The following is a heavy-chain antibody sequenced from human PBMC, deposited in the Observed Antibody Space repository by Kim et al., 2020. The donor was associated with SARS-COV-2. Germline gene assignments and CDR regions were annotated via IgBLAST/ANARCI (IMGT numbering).Heavy chain of an antibody. D-gene: IGHD1-26*01. CDR3: AKDRDGWYSGSYYYYYGMDV. Sequence: GGSLRLSCAASGFTFDDYAMHWVRQAPGKGLEWVSLISGDGGSTYYADSVKGRFTISRDNSKNSLYLQMNSLRTEDTALYYCAKDRDGWYSGSYYYYYGMDVWGQGTTVTVSS. J-gene: IGHJ6*02. V-gene: IGHV3-43*02. CDR2: ISGDGGST. CDR1: GFTFDDYA.